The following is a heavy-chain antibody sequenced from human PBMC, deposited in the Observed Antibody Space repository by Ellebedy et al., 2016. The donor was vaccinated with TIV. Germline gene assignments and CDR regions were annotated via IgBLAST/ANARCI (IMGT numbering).Heavy chain of an antibody. V-gene: IGHV1-24*01. CDR2: FDPEDGRT. Sequence: AASVKVSCKVSGYTLTEIYMHWVRQAPGEGLEWIGGFDPEDGRTIPAQKFQGRVNMTADTSTDTAYMELSSLRSEDTDVYYCATSNGNVERGVVHFFYFGLDVWGQGTTVSVSS. CDR1: GYTLTEIY. D-gene: IGHD3-10*01. CDR3: ATSNGNVERGVVHFFYFGLDV. J-gene: IGHJ6*02.